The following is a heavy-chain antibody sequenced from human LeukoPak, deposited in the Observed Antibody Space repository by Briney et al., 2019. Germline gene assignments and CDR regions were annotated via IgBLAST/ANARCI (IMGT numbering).Heavy chain of an antibody. Sequence: PGGSLRLSCVASGLTFNTAWMTWVRQAPGKGVEWVGRIKRTSDCGTSDYSAAVKGRFSISRDDSKNTIYLQMNSLKPEDTALYYCATDPVGYYGSGAGQWGQGTLVTVSS. V-gene: IGHV3-15*01. CDR1: GLTFNTAW. J-gene: IGHJ4*02. CDR3: ATDPVGYYGSGAGQ. D-gene: IGHD3-10*01. CDR2: IKRTSDCGTS.